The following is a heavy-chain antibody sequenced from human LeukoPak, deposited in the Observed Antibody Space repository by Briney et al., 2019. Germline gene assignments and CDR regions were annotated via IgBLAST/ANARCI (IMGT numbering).Heavy chain of an antibody. Sequence: GGSLRLSCAASGFTFSSYAMNWVRQAPGKGLEWVSYISSSSSTIYYADSVKGRFTISRDNSKNTLYLQMNSLRAEDTAVYYCAKLLFGVVIAYFDYWGQGTLVTVSS. J-gene: IGHJ4*02. CDR1: GFTFSSYA. V-gene: IGHV3-23*01. D-gene: IGHD3-3*01. CDR2: ISSSSSTI. CDR3: AKLLFGVVIAYFDY.